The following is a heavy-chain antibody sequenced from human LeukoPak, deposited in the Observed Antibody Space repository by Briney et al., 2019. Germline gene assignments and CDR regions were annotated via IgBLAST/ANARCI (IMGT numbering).Heavy chain of an antibody. V-gene: IGHV4-30-2*01. CDR2: ISQSGNS. CDR3: ARDQVDYDTPDHFDY. CDR1: GDSLSSSTCN. D-gene: IGHD3-22*01. Sequence: PSQTLSLTCKVSGDSLSSSTCNWSWIRQPPGKGLEWIGYISQSGNSYFTPSLKSRATISVDRSKNQFSLTLTSVTAADTAVYYCARDQVDYDTPDHFDYWGKGTLVTVSS. J-gene: IGHJ4*02.